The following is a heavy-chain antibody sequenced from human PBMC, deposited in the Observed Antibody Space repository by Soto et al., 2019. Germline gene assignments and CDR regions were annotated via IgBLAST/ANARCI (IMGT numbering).Heavy chain of an antibody. J-gene: IGHJ4*02. CDR2: IKSKTEGGTT. D-gene: IGHD3-10*01. V-gene: IGHV3-15*01. Sequence: EVQLVESGGGLVKPGESLRLSCAASGFTFTNAWMSWVRQAPGRGLEWVGRIKSKTEGGTTEYAAPGKGRFTISRDDSKDTMHLQMTGLRPKDTAVYYCTRVLMVRGVHVFDDYWGQGTLVTVSS. CDR3: TRVLMVRGVHVFDDY. CDR1: GFTFTNAW.